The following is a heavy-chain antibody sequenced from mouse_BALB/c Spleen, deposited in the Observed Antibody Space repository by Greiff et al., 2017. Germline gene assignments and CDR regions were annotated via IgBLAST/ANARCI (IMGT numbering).Heavy chain of an antibody. Sequence: VQLQQSGAELVKPGASVKLSCTASGFNFKDTYMHWVKQRPEQGLEWIGRIDPANGNTKYDPKFQGKATITADTSSNTAYLQLSSLTSEDTAVYYCDSMVTTGGGFDYWGQGTTLTVSS. D-gene: IGHD2-2*01. CDR1: GFNFKDTY. V-gene: IGHV14-3*02. CDR3: DSMVTTGGGFDY. J-gene: IGHJ2*01. CDR2: IDPANGNT.